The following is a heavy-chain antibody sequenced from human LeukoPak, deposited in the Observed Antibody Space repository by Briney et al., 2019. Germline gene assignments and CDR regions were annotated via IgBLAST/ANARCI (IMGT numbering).Heavy chain of an antibody. Sequence: ASVKVSCKASGYTFTSYGISWVRQAPVQGLEWMGWISAYNGNTNYAQKLQGRVTMTTDTSTSTAYMELRSLRSDDTAVYYCAREMEDSGSYFFDYWGQGTLVPVSS. CDR2: ISAYNGNT. CDR1: GYTFTSYG. D-gene: IGHD1-26*01. J-gene: IGHJ4*02. CDR3: AREMEDSGSYFFDY. V-gene: IGHV1-18*01.